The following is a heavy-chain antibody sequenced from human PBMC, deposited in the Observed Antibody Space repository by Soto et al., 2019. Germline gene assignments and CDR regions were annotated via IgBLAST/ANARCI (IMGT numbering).Heavy chain of an antibody. CDR3: GRSRPVDY. CDR1: GFTFSSYS. V-gene: IGHV3-48*01. Sequence: GGSLRLSCAASGFTFSSYSMNWVRQAPGKGLEWVSYISGSSSTIYYADSVKGRFTISRDNAESSLYLQMNSLRAEDTAVYYCGRSRPVDYWGQGTLVTVSS. CDR2: ISGSSSTI. J-gene: IGHJ4*02.